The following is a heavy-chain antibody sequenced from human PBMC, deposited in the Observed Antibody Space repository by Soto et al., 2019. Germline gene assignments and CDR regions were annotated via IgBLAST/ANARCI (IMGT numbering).Heavy chain of an antibody. CDR2: IWFDGATK. V-gene: IGHV3-33*01. CDR3: GRGGFSTNWRFDY. CDR1: GFTFSDYA. D-gene: IGHD6-13*01. Sequence: GGSLRLSCAASGFTFSDYAMHWVRQAPGKGLEWVASIWFDGATKYYADSVKGRFTISRDNSKNTVYLQMNSLRAEDSALYNSGRGGFSTNWRFDYWGQGTLVTVSS. J-gene: IGHJ4*02.